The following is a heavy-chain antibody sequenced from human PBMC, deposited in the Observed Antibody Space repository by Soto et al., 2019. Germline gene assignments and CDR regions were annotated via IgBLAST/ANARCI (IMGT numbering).Heavy chain of an antibody. V-gene: IGHV3-30*03. CDR3: ASPSVELAAAGTD. J-gene: IGHJ4*02. CDR2: ISYDGSNK. Sequence: WGSLRLSCAASGFTFSSYGMHWCRQSPGKGLEWVAVISYDGSNKYYADSVKGRFTISRDNSKNTLYLQMNSLRAEDTAVYYCASPSVELAAAGTDWGQGTLVTVSS. CDR1: GFTFSSYG. D-gene: IGHD6-13*01.